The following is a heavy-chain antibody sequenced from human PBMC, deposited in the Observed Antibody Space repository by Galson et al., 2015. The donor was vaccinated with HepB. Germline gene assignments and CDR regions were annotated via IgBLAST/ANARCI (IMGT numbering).Heavy chain of an antibody. CDR3: VRLGGTELGIGGRLFDF. V-gene: IGHV1-18*01. CDR2: INTFNGNT. Sequence: SVKVSCKASGYTFTSFGISWVRQAPGQGLEWMGWINTFNGNTNYAQQFQGRVTMTTDTSTSTAYMELRSLRSDNTAVYYCVRLGGTELGIGGRLFDFWGQGTLVTVSS. D-gene: IGHD7-27*01. CDR1: GYTFTSFG. J-gene: IGHJ4*02.